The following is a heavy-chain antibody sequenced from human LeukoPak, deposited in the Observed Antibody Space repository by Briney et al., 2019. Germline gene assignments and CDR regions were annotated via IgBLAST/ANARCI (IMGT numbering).Heavy chain of an antibody. CDR3: AKDTGDAGYFDY. V-gene: IGHV3-23*01. Sequence: GGSLRLSCAASGFTFSSYAMSWVRQAPGKGLEWVSAISGSGGSTYYADSVKGRFTISRDNSKNTLYLQMNSLRAEDTALYYCAKDTGDAGYFDYWGQGTLVTVSS. J-gene: IGHJ4*02. D-gene: IGHD3-16*01. CDR1: GFTFSSYA. CDR2: ISGSGGST.